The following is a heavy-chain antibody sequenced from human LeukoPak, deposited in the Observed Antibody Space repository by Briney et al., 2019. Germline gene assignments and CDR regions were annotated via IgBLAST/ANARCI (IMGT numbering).Heavy chain of an antibody. D-gene: IGHD3-9*01. CDR1: GFTFSGCA. Sequence: GGSLRLSCAASGFTFSGCAMSWVRQAPGKGLEWVSAIRGSGGTTYYADSVKGRFTISRDNSKDTLYLQMNSLRAEDTAVYYCAKVLFDWLSDSDYWGQGTLVTVSS. CDR2: IRGSGGTT. V-gene: IGHV3-23*01. J-gene: IGHJ4*02. CDR3: AKVLFDWLSDSDY.